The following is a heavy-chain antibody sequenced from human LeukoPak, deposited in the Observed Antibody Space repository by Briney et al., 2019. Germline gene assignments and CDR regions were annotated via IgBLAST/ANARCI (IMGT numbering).Heavy chain of an antibody. Sequence: GGSLRLSCAASGFTFSSYAMHWIRQAPGKGLEWVAVISYDGSNKYYADSVKGRFTISRDNSKNTLYLQMNSLRAEDTAVYYCSVPPVTTGRDDYWGQGTLVTVSS. V-gene: IGHV3-30*04. CDR2: ISYDGSNK. J-gene: IGHJ4*02. CDR3: SVPPVTTGRDDY. CDR1: GFTFSSYA. D-gene: IGHD4-17*01.